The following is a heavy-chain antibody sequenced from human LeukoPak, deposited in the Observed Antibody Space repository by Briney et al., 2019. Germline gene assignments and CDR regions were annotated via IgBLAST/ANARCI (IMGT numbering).Heavy chain of an antibody. CDR3: AQGVFGVASPVGAFDI. CDR2: IIPIFGTA. CDR1: GYTFINHD. Sequence: SVKVSCKGYGYTFINHDIDWVRQAPGQGLEWMGGIIPIFGTANYAQKFQGRVTITTDESTSTAYMELSSLKSEDTAVYYCAQGVFGVASPVGAFDIWGQGTMVTVSS. J-gene: IGHJ3*02. V-gene: IGHV1-69*05. D-gene: IGHD3-3*01.